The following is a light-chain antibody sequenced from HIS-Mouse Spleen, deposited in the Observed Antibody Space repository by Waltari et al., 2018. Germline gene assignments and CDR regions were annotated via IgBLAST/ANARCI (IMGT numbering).Light chain of an antibody. CDR3: QSADSSGTYVV. J-gene: IGLJ2*01. CDR1: QWPKQY. CDR2: KDS. V-gene: IGLV3-25*03. Sequence: SYELTQPPPVSGSPGQTARITSSGNQWPKQYAYVSQQKPGQAPVLGICKDSERPSGIPERFSGSSSGTTVTLTIPGVQAEDDADYYCQSADSSGTYVVFGGGTKLTVL.